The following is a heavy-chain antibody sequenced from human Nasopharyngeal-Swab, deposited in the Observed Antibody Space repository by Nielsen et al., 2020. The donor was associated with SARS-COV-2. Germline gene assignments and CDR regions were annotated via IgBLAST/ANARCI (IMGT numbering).Heavy chain of an antibody. D-gene: IGHD6-19*01. CDR3: AKDDRRSQWLVDYYYGMDV. Sequence: GESLKISCAASGFTLSSYAMSWVRQAPGKGLEWVSAISGSGGSTYYADSVKGRFTISRDNSKTTLYLQMNSLRAEDTAVYYCAKDDRRSQWLVDYYYGMDVWGQGTTVTVSS. CDR1: GFTLSSYA. CDR2: ISGSGGST. V-gene: IGHV3-23*01. J-gene: IGHJ6*02.